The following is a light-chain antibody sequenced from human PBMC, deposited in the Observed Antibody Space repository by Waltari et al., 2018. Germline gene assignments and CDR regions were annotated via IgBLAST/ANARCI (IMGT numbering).Light chain of an antibody. V-gene: IGKV4-1*01. CDR1: QTVLYSSNNKNY. CDR2: WAS. Sequence: DIVMTQSPDSLAVSLGERATINCKSSQTVLYSSNNKNYLAWYQQKPRQPPRLLIYWASARESGGPHRFSGSGSGTDVTLSISSLQAADVAVYYCQQYYSTPLTFGGGTKVEL. J-gene: IGKJ4*01. CDR3: QQYYSTPLT.